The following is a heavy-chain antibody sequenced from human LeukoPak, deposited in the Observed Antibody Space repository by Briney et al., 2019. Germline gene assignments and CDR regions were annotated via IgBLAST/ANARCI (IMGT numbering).Heavy chain of an antibody. CDR1: GGSFSGYY. Sequence: SETLSLTCAVYGGSFSGYYWSWIRQPPGKGLEWIGEINHSGSTKYNPSLKSRVSISVDTSKNQFSLKLSSVTAADTAVYYCARGTLYSGWSYYFDYWGQGSQVTVSS. V-gene: IGHV4-34*01. D-gene: IGHD6-19*01. CDR3: ARGTLYSGWSYYFDY. J-gene: IGHJ4*02. CDR2: INHSGST.